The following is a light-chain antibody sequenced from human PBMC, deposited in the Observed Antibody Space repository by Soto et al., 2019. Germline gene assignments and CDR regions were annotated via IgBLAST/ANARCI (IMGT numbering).Light chain of an antibody. V-gene: IGKV3-11*01. CDR1: QSVSSY. CDR3: QQRSNWT. Sequence: EIVLTQSPGTLSLSPGERATLSCRASQSVSSYLAWHQQKPGQAPRLLIYDASNRATGIPARFSGSGSGTDFTLTISSLEPEDFAVYYCQQRSNWTFGQGTKVDI. CDR2: DAS. J-gene: IGKJ1*01.